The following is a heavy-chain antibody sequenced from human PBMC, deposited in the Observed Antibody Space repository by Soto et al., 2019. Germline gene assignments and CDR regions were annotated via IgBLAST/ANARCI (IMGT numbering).Heavy chain of an antibody. J-gene: IGHJ1*01. CDR1: GFDFSYYW. V-gene: IGHV3-74*01. D-gene: IGHD1-1*01. Sequence: GGSLRLSCVTSGFDFSYYWIHWIRQAPGKGLVWVSRIDPDGTTTNYADSVKGRFTVSRDNAKATAYLQMDSLTADDTALYYCTRGLRPSSAGTGAYWGPGTLVTVSS. CDR2: IDPDGTTT. CDR3: TRGLRPSSAGTGAY.